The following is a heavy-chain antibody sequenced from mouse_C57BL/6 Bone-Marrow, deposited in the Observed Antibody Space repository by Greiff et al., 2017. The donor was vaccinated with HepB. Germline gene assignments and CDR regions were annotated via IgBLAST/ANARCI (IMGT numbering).Heavy chain of an antibody. Sequence: QVQLQQSGPELVKPGASVKISCKASGYTFSSSWMNWVKQRPGQGLEWIGRIYPGDGNTNYNGKFKGKATLIADKSSRTAYRQLSRLTSEDSAVYYCAIGNYDAMDYWGQGTSVTVSS. J-gene: IGHJ4*01. V-gene: IGHV1-82*01. CDR1: GYTFSSSW. CDR3: AIGNYDAMDY. CDR2: IYPGDGNT. D-gene: IGHD2-1*01.